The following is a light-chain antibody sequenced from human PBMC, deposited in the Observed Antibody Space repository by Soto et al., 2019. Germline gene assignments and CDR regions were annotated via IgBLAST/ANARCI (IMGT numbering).Light chain of an antibody. CDR3: QQCYSNPWT. CDR1: QGISSW. CDR2: AAS. J-gene: IGKJ1*01. V-gene: IGKV1-12*01. Sequence: NQLCLSLFAVSASVEASVALTGPANQGISSWLAWYQQKPGKAPKLLIDAASSLQSGVASRFSGRGSGTNFTLSWNSLQDEDFASYCCQQCYSNPWTFGQGTKVDIK.